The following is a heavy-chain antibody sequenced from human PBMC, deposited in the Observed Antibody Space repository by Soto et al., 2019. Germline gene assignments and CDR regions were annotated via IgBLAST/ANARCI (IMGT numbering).Heavy chain of an antibody. D-gene: IGHD2-2*01. V-gene: IGHV1-69*13. Sequence: ASVKVSCKASGGTFSSYAISWVRQAPGQGLEWMGGIIPIFGTANYAQKFQGRVTITADESTSTAYMELSSLRSEDTAVYYCARGGGIRTDIVVVPATLRTYYYYGMDVWGQGTTVTVSS. CDR1: GGTFSSYA. CDR3: ARGGGIRTDIVVVPATLRTYYYYGMDV. J-gene: IGHJ6*02. CDR2: IIPIFGTA.